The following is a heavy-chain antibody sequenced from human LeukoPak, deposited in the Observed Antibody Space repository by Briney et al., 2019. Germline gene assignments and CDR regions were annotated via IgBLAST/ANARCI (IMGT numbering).Heavy chain of an antibody. J-gene: IGHJ5*02. CDR2: INPNSGGT. V-gene: IGHV1-2*02. CDR3: ARANMVRGVGLFFDRNWFDP. Sequence: ASVKVSCKASRYTFTNYYMHWVRQAPGQGLEWMGWINPNSGGTNYAQKFQGRVTMTRDTSISTAYMELSGLRSVDTTVYYCARANMVRGVGLFFDRNWFDPWGQGTLVTVSS. D-gene: IGHD3-10*01. CDR1: RYTFTNYY.